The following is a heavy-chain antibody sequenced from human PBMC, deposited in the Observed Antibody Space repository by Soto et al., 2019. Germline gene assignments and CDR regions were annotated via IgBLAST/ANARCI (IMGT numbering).Heavy chain of an antibody. Sequence: QVQLVESGGGVVQPGRSLRLSCAASGFTFSSYAMHWVRQAPGKGLEWVAVISYDGSNKYYADSVKGRFTISRDNSKNTLYLQMNRLRAEDTAVYYCARVDTAMVWFWFDPWGQGTLVTVSS. V-gene: IGHV3-30-3*01. J-gene: IGHJ5*02. D-gene: IGHD5-18*01. CDR1: GFTFSSYA. CDR3: ARVDTAMVWFWFDP. CDR2: ISYDGSNK.